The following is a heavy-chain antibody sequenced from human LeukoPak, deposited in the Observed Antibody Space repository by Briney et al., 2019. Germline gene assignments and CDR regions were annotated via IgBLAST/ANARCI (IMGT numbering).Heavy chain of an antibody. CDR1: GYTFTSYD. CDR3: ARGLRGVLAARPRRYYYYYLDV. CDR2: MNPNSGNT. Sequence: GASVKVSCKASGYTFTSYDINWVRQATGQGLEWMGWMNPNSGNTGYAQKFLGRVTMTRNTSLITAYMQLSSLRSEDTAVYYCARGLRGVLAARPRRYYYYYLDVWGKGTTVTVSS. V-gene: IGHV1-8*01. D-gene: IGHD6-6*01. J-gene: IGHJ6*03.